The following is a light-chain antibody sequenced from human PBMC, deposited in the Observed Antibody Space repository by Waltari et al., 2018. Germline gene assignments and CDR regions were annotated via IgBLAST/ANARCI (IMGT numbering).Light chain of an antibody. J-gene: IGLJ1*01. V-gene: IGLV1-40*01. Sequence: QSVLTQPPSMSGAPGQRVTISCTGSSSNIGAHYDVHWYQQLPETSPKPPIYAHNNRPSEVPDRFSASKSGTSAFLAIAGLQPEDEADYYCQSFDASLGYVFGTGTRVTVL. CDR2: AHN. CDR3: QSFDASLGYV. CDR1: SSNIGAHYD.